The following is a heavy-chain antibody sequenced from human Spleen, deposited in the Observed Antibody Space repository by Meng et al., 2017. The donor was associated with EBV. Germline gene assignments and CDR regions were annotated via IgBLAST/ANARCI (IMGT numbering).Heavy chain of an antibody. J-gene: IGHJ4*02. CDR2: ISVYNGNT. CDR1: GYTFTSYA. V-gene: IGHV1-18*01. D-gene: IGHD2-15*01. CDR3: TRADNYCSGGSCYGY. Sequence: QVRLVTSGAEVKKPGASVKLSCKASGYTFTSYAISWVRQAPGQGLEWMGWISVYNGNTKYAQKVQGRVTMTKDTSTNTAYMELRSLTSDDTAVYYCTRADNYCSGGSCYGYWGQGTLVTVSS.